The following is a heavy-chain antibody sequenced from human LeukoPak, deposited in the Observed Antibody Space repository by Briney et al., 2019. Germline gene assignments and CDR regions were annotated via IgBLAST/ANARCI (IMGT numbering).Heavy chain of an antibody. Sequence: GGSLRLSCAASGFTFSSYAMSWVRQAPGKGLEWVSAISGSGGSTYYADSVKGGFTISRDNSKNTLYLQMNSLRAEDTAVYYCAKGSYYDSSGSFYFDYWGQGTLVTVSS. J-gene: IGHJ4*02. CDR2: ISGSGGST. V-gene: IGHV3-23*01. D-gene: IGHD3-22*01. CDR1: GFTFSSYA. CDR3: AKGSYYDSSGSFYFDY.